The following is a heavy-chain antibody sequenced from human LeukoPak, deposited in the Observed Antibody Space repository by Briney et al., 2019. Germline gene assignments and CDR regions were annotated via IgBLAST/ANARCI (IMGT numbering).Heavy chain of an antibody. V-gene: IGHV1-46*01. CDR1: GYSLTTYY. Sequence: ASVTVSCKASGYSLTTYYMHWVRQAPGQGLEWMAIINPSGGGTKYAQKFQGRVTMTRDTPTNTVYMELSSLRTEDTAVYYCASVYLYGMDVWGQGTTVTVSS. D-gene: IGHD2-8*01. J-gene: IGHJ6*02. CDR2: INPSGGGT. CDR3: ASVYLYGMDV.